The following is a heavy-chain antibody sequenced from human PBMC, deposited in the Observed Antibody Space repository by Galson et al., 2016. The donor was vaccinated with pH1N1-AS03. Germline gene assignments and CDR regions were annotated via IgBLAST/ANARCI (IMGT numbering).Heavy chain of an antibody. J-gene: IGHJ3*02. CDR2: ISSDSTTI. CDR1: GFTFNHYS. CDR3: ARTSGAYFGSAFDT. Sequence: SLRLSCAASGFTFNHYSMNWVRQAPGKGLEWVSYISSDSTTIYYADSVKGRFTISRDNAKNSLYLQMNSLTAEDTAIYYCARTSGAYFGSAFDTWGQGTMVTVSS. V-gene: IGHV3-48*04. D-gene: IGHD1-26*01.